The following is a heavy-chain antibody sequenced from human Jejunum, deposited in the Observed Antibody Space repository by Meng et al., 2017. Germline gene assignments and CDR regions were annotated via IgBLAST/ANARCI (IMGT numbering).Heavy chain of an antibody. V-gene: IGHV4-4*02. J-gene: IGHJ4*02. CDR3: AREWSGSFRHFDY. CDR1: GGSISSSDW. Sequence: QVQLQESGPGLLKPSGTLSLPCGVPGGSISSSDWWSWVRQPPGKGLEWIGEIHHSGSTNYNPSLKSRVTISVDKSKNQFSLKLSSVTAADTAVYYCAREWSGSFRHFDYWGQGTLVTVSS. D-gene: IGHD3-16*02. CDR2: IHHSGST.